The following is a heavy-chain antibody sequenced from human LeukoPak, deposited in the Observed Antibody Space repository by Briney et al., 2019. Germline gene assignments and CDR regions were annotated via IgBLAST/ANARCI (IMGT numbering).Heavy chain of an antibody. D-gene: IGHD2-2*01. CDR3: ARDLAYCSSTSCYVTDNWFDP. V-gene: IGHV4-59*12. CDR1: GGSISSYY. Sequence: SETLSLTCTVSGGSISSYYWSWIRQPPGKGLEWIGYIYYSGSTNYNPSLKSRVTISVDTSKNQFSLKLSSVTAADTAVYYCARDLAYCSSTSCYVTDNWFDPWGQGTLVTVSS. CDR2: IYYSGST. J-gene: IGHJ5*02.